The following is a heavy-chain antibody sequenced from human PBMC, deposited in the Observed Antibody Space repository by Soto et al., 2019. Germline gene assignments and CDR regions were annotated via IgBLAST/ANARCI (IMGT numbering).Heavy chain of an antibody. CDR2: IYPGDSDT. J-gene: IGHJ3*01. D-gene: IGHD2-21*01. CDR3: ARQKLWMATINNDAFDV. Sequence: PGESLKISCRGSGYTFNTYWIGWVRQMPGKGLEWMGFIYPGDSDTTYSPSFQGQVTISVDKSISTAYLQWSSLKVSDTAIYYCARQKLWMATINNDAFDVRGQGTKVTV. CDR1: GYTFNTYW. V-gene: IGHV5-51*01.